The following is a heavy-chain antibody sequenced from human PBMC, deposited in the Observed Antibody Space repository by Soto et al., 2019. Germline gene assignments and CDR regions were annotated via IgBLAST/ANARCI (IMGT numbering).Heavy chain of an antibody. CDR3: ATDMPYGAGSLAARDY. J-gene: IGHJ4*02. CDR2: VYHSGTT. D-gene: IGHD6-19*01. Sequence: PXETLSLTCSVAGGSITGSYWIWIRQPPEKTLEWIGYVYHSGTTTYNPSLRIRVSISVATSTNQFSLRLPSVIAADTAVYYCATDMPYGAGSLAARDYWGQRILVTVSS. V-gene: IGHV4-59*01. CDR1: GGSITGSY.